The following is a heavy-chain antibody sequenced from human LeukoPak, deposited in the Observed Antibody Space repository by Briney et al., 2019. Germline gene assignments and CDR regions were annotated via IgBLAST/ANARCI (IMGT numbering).Heavy chain of an antibody. V-gene: IGHV4-4*07. D-gene: IGHD3-3*01. CDR1: GASISSFY. CDR3: AGQYYDFWSGSSYFDY. J-gene: IGHJ4*02. CDR2: IYTSGST. Sequence: KPSETLSLTCSVSGASISSFYWNWIRQPAGKGLEWIGRIYTSGSTNYNPSLKSRVTMSVDTSKNQFSLRLTSVTAADTAVYYCAGQYYDFWSGSSYFDYWGQGTLVAVSS.